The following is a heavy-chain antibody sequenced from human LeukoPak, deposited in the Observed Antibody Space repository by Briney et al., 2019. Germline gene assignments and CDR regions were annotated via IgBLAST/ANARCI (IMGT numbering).Heavy chain of an antibody. CDR2: IDIRSGHT. D-gene: IGHD3-10*01. CDR1: GFTFSDYS. J-gene: IGHJ4*02. Sequence: PGGSLRLSCAASGFTFSDYSMSWIRQAPGKGLEWLAYIDIRSGHTNYAESVKGRFTISRDNAENSVYLQMNSLRTEDTAVYYCAKDYGSGSYYIDYWGQGTLVTVSS. V-gene: IGHV3-11*06. CDR3: AKDYGSGSYYIDY.